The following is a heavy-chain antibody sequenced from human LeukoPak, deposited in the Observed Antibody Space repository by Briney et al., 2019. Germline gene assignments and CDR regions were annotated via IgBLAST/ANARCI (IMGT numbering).Heavy chain of an antibody. Sequence: PGGSLRLSCAASGFHFSTHGMNWVRQAPGEGLEWVSGISPPGDITYYADSVMGRFTISRDNRKNTVSLQMNSLRAEDTALYYCARDGSGYDDAFDIWGQGTLVTVSS. D-gene: IGHD3-10*01. CDR1: GFHFSTHG. V-gene: IGHV3-23*01. CDR2: ISPPGDIT. J-gene: IGHJ3*02. CDR3: ARDGSGYDDAFDI.